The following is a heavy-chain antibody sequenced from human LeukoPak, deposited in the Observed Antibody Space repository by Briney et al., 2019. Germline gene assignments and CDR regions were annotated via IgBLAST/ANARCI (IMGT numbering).Heavy chain of an antibody. CDR1: GCSISSDRYY. D-gene: IGHD4-11*01. CDR2: IYASGST. V-gene: IGHV4-61*02. Sequence: PSETLSLTCTVSGCSISSDRYYWLWTPQPAVKGREWMGRIYASGSTNYNPSLTRRVTISADTTKHQFSLRLSSVTAPDTAVYYCARERIYSNEAFDPWGQGNLVTVSS. CDR3: ARERIYSNEAFDP. J-gene: IGHJ5*02.